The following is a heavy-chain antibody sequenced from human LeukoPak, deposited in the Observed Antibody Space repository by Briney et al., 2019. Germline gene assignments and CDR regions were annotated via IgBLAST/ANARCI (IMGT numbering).Heavy chain of an antibody. V-gene: IGHV1-46*01. CDR3: ASIDFGESGHAD. CDR2: IYPSGGSA. D-gene: IGHD3-10*01. CDR1: GYTFTSYY. J-gene: IGHJ4*02. Sequence: ASVKVSCKASGYTFTSYYMHWVRQAPGQGLEWMGIIYPSGGSATYAQKFQGRVTMTGDTSTSTVYMELSSLRSEDTAVYYCASIDFGESGHADWGQGTLVTVSS.